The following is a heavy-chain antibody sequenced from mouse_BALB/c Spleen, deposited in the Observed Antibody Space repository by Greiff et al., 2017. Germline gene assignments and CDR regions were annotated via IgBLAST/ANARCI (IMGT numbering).Heavy chain of an antibody. CDR2: LRNKANGYTT. J-gene: IGHJ2*01. V-gene: IGHV7-3*02. CDR3: ARSWDY. CDR1: GFTFTDYY. Sequence: EVKLVESGGGLVQPGGSLRLSCATSGFTFTDYYMSWVRQPPGKALEWLGFLRNKANGYTTEYSASVKGRFTISRDNSQSILYLQMNTLRAEDSATYYCARSWDYWGQGTTLTVSS.